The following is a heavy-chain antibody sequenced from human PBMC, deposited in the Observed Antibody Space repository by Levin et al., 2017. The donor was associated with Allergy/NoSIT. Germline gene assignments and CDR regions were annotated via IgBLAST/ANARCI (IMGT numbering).Heavy chain of an antibody. J-gene: IGHJ4*02. V-gene: IGHV3-33*01. CDR2: IWYDGSNK. D-gene: IGHD6-13*01. CDR3: ARDIRSYSSSPYFDY. Sequence: GGSLRLSCAASGFTFSSYGMHWVRQAPGKGLEWVAVIWYDGSNKYYADSVKGRFTISRDNSKNTLYLQMNSLRAEDTAVYYCARDIRSYSSSPYFDYWGQGTLVTVSS. CDR1: GFTFSSYG.